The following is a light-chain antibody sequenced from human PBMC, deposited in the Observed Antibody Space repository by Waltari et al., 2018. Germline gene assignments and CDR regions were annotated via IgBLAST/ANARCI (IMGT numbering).Light chain of an antibody. V-gene: IGLV2-8*01. CDR3: TSYAGANNYV. J-gene: IGLJ1*01. CDR1: SSDIGGYNY. CDR2: DVT. Sequence: QSALTQPPSASGSPGQSVTISCTGTSSDIGGYNYVSWYQQHPGKAPKLMIYDVTKRPSGVPDLFSGSKAGNTASLTVSGLQAEDEADYYCTSYAGANNYVFGTGTQVTVL.